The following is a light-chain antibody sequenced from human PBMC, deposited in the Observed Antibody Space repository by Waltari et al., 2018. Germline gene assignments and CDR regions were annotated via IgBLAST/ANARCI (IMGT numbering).Light chain of an antibody. CDR1: TSNIGNNY. CDR3: GTWDNNLSALV. Sequence: QSVLTQPPSVSAAPGQKVTISCSGSTSNIGNNYVSWYQQLPGAAPKVFIYETEKRPSGIPDRCSGSKSGTSASLGITGLQTRDEAAYYCGTWDNNLSALVFGGGTKLTVL. V-gene: IGLV1-51*02. CDR2: ETE. J-gene: IGLJ2*01.